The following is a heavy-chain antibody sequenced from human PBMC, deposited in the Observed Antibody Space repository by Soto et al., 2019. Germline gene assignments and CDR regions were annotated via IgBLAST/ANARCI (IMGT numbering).Heavy chain of an antibody. CDR2: IYHGGNT. J-gene: IGHJ5*01. CDR1: GAPISTGNW. V-gene: IGHV4-4*02. D-gene: IGHD3-22*01. CDR3: ARHSSYYYDSSAYYDS. Sequence: QVHLQESGPGLVQSSGTLSLTCGVSGAPISTGNWWTWVRQPPGKGLEWIGEIYHGGNTNYRPSLKSRVTISVDKAKNQFSLRLSSMTAADTAVYYCARHSSYYYDSSAYYDSWGQGALVTVSS.